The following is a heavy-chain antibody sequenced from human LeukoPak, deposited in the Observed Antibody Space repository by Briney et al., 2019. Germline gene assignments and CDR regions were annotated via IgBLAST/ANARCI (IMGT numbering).Heavy chain of an antibody. Sequence: PSETLSLTCTVSDYSISSAYYWGWIRQPPGKGLEWIGSIYHSGTSYYDPSLESRVTMFVDTSQNQFSLKLTSVTTVDTAVYYCASLDLWAHHYDGWGQGTLVTVSS. CDR1: DYSISSAYY. CDR3: ASLDLWAHHYDG. J-gene: IGHJ4*02. V-gene: IGHV4-38-2*02. D-gene: IGHD3/OR15-3a*01. CDR2: IYHSGTS.